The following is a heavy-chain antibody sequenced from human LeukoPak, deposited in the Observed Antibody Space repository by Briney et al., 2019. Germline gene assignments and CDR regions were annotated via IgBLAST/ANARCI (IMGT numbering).Heavy chain of an antibody. V-gene: IGHV4-4*07. CDR3: ARNWGPQGFYYFDY. J-gene: IGHJ4*02. Sequence: SGTLSLTCTVSGGSISSYYWSWIRQPAGKGLEWIGRIYTSGSTNYNPSLKSRVTMSVDTSKNQFSLKLSSVTAADTAVYYCARNWGPQGFYYFDYWGQGTLVTVSS. CDR1: GGSISSYY. CDR2: IYTSGST. D-gene: IGHD7-27*01.